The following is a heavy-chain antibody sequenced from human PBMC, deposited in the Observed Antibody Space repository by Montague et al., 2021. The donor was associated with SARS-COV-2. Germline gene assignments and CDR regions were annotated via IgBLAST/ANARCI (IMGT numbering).Heavy chain of an antibody. J-gene: IGHJ5*02. D-gene: IGHD6-13*01. CDR1: GFSLSTSGVG. Sequence: PALVQPTQTLTLTCTFSGFSLSTSGVGVGWIRQPPGKALEWLALIYWDDDKRYSPSLKSRLTITKDTSKNQVALTMTNMDPVDTATYYCAHRPSIAAAGTFRFDPWGQGTLVTVSS. CDR2: IYWDDDK. V-gene: IGHV2-5*02. CDR3: AHRPSIAAAGTFRFDP.